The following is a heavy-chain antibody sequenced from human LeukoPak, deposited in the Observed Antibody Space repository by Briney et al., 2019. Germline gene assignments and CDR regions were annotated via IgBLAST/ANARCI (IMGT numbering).Heavy chain of an antibody. V-gene: IGHV4-4*07. CDR3: ARDLGRTVRGGWFDP. D-gene: IGHD4-17*01. CDR2: IYTSGST. CDR1: GGSISSYY. Sequence: SETLSLTCTVSGGSISSYYWSWIRQPAGKGLEWIGRIYTSGSTDYNPSLKSRVTMSVDTSKNQFSLKLSFVTAADTAVYYCARDLGRTVRGGWFDPWGQGTLVTVSS. J-gene: IGHJ5*02.